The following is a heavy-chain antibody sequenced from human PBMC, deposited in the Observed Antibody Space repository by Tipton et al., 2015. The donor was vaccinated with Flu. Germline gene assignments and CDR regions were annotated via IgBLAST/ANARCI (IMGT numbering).Heavy chain of an antibody. CDR3: ARSSSFTIFGAF. Sequence: TLSLTCSVSGDSIGSDYYWGWIRQPPGKGLEWLGNIHRSGNTYYNSSLKSRVTISLDKSKNQFSLRLVSMTATDTAVYYCARSSSFTIFGAFWGQGTLVTVSS. J-gene: IGHJ4*02. V-gene: IGHV4-38-2*01. CDR2: IHRSGNT. D-gene: IGHD3-3*01. CDR1: GDSIGSDYY.